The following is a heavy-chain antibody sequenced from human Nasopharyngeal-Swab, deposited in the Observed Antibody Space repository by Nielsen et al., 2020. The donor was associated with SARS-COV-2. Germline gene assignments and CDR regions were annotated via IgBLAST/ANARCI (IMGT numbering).Heavy chain of an antibody. CDR2: IKQDGSEK. J-gene: IGHJ6*02. D-gene: IGHD5-12*01. V-gene: IGHV3-7*01. Sequence: GESLKISCAASGFTFSSYWMSWVRQAPGKGLEWVANIKQDGSEKYYVDSVKGRFTISRDSSKNTLYLQMNSLRAEDTAVYYCARDTSVDIVLLYYGMDVWGQGTTVTVSS. CDR1: GFTFSSYW. CDR3: ARDTSVDIVLLYYGMDV.